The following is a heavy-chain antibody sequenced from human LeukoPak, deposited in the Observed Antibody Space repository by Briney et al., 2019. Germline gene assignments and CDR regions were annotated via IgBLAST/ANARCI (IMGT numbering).Heavy chain of an antibody. D-gene: IGHD2-2*01. CDR2: VSGADGTT. CDR3: AKHWSYCSTTSCFFNYYSYYMDV. CDR1: GFTFSAYG. V-gene: IGHV3-23*01. J-gene: IGHJ6*03. Sequence: GGSLRLSCAASGFTFSAYGMSWVRQSPRKGLEWVSGVSGADGTTYYADSVKGRFTISRDNSKSTLYLQMNNLRAEDTAVYYCAKHWSYCSTTSCFFNYYSYYMDVWGKGTTVTVSS.